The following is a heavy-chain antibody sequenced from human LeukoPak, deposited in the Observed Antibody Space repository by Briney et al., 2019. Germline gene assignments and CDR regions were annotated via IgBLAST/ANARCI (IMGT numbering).Heavy chain of an antibody. V-gene: IGHV1-8*02. CDR1: GYTFTGYY. CDR3: ARGRQGYYDSSGYLCYFDY. J-gene: IGHJ4*02. Sequence: ASVKVSCKASGYTFTGYYMHWVRQAPGQGLEWMGWMNPNSGNTGYAQKFQGRVTMTRNTSISTAYMELSSLRSEDTAVYYCARGRQGYYDSSGYLCYFDYWGQGTLVTVSS. CDR2: MNPNSGNT. D-gene: IGHD3-22*01.